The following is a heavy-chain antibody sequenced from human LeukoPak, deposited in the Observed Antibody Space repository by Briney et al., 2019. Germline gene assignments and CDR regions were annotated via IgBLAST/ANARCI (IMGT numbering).Heavy chain of an antibody. J-gene: IGHJ5*02. V-gene: IGHV4-61*10. D-gene: IGHD1-20*01. CDR2: INHSGST. CDR3: ARSGVITGWFDP. Sequence: SETLSLTCTVSGGSISSGSYYWSWIRQPAGKGLEWIGEINHSGSTNYNPSLKSRVTISVDTSKNQFSLKLSSVTAADTAVYYCARSGVITGWFDPWGQGSLVTVSS. CDR1: GGSISSGSYY.